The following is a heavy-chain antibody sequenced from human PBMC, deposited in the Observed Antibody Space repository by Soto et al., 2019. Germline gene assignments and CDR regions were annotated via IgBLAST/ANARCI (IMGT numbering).Heavy chain of an antibody. CDR3: AKDIGGEMHAFDI. D-gene: IGHD2-15*01. J-gene: IGHJ3*02. CDR1: GFGFGGYA. Sequence: QPGGSLRLSCVASGFGFGGYAMHWVRQGPGKGLEWVSGMSWNSGNIGYADSVKGRFTISRDNAKNSLYLQMNSLSTEDTALYYCAKDIGGEMHAFDIWGQRPMVTV. CDR2: MSWNSGNI. V-gene: IGHV3-9*01.